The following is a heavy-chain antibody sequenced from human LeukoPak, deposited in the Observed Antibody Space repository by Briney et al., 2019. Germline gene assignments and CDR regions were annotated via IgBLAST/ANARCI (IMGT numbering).Heavy chain of an antibody. D-gene: IGHD3-10*01. Sequence: GASVKVSCKASGGTFSSYAISWVRQAPGQGLEWMGGIIPIFGTANYAQKFQGRVTITADKSTSTAYMELSSLRSEDTAVYYCARERITMVRGVTDDAFDIWGQGTMVTVSS. V-gene: IGHV1-69*06. CDR1: GGTFSSYA. CDR2: IIPIFGTA. CDR3: ARERITMVRGVTDDAFDI. J-gene: IGHJ3*02.